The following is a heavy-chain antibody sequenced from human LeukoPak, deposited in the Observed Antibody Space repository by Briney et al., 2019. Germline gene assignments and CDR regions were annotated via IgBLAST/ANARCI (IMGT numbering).Heavy chain of an antibody. CDR3: ARDRPFTIFGVVTHGGYFDY. D-gene: IGHD3-3*01. CDR1: GYTFTSYG. CDR2: ISAYNGNT. Sequence: ASVKVSCKASGYTFTSYGISWVRQAPGQGLEWMGWISAYNGNTNYAQKLKGRLTLTTDTSTSTAYMELRSLRSDDTAVYYCARDRPFTIFGVVTHGGYFDYWGQGTLVTVSS. J-gene: IGHJ4*02. V-gene: IGHV1-18*01.